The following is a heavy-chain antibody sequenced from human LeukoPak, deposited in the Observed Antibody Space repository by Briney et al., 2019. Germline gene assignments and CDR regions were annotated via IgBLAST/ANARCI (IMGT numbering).Heavy chain of an antibody. J-gene: IGHJ4*02. CDR2: IGGSAYGGA. D-gene: IGHD1-14*01. CDR3: AKDRTWEPAPSHFYY. V-gene: IGHV3-23*01. Sequence: GGSLRLSCAASGFTFNNYAMSWVRQAPGKGLEWVSGIGGSAYGGAYYADSVKGRFTISRDNSRSMVYLQMSSLTAEDTGIDYCAKDRTWEPAPSHFYYWGRGTLVTVS. CDR1: GFTFNNYA.